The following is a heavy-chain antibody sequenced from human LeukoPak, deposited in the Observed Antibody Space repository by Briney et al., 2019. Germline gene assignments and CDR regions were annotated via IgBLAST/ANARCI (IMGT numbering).Heavy chain of an antibody. V-gene: IGHV1-46*01. J-gene: IGHJ5*02. D-gene: IGHD3-22*01. CDR1: GYTFTSYY. CDR3: ARAGTPITMIVVESNWFDP. Sequence: ASVKVSCKAPGYTFTSYYMHWVRQAPGQGLEWMGIINPSGGSTSYAQKFQGRVTMTRDTSTSTVYMELSSLRSEDTAVYYCARAGTPITMIVVESNWFDPWGQRTLVTVSS. CDR2: INPSGGST.